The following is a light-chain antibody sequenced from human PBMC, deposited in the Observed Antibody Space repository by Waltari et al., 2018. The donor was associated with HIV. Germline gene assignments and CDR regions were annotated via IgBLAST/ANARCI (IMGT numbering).Light chain of an antibody. Sequence: QSVLTQPPSASGTPGQRVTISCSGSSSNVHWYQKLPGTAPKLLIFRKNQRASGVPDRFSGSKSGTSASLVISGLRSEDEADYYCATWADRPSGPVVFGGGTKVTVL. J-gene: IGLJ2*01. CDR3: ATWADRPSGPVV. V-gene: IGLV1-47*01. CDR2: RKN. CDR1: SSN.